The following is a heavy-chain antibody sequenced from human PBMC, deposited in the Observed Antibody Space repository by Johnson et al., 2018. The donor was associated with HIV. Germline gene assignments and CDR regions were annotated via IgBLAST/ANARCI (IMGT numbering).Heavy chain of an antibody. Sequence: VQLVESGGGLVQPGGSLRLSCAASGLTVSTNDINWVRQAPGKGLEWVAIIYSGDSTYYADSMEGRFTIFRDKSKNTVYPQMNSLRAEDTAVYYCAKEPRPGIVATDDAFDIWGQGTMVTVSS. V-gene: IGHV3-66*01. CDR1: GLTVSTND. CDR2: IYSGDST. CDR3: AKEPRPGIVATDDAFDI. D-gene: IGHD5-12*01. J-gene: IGHJ3*02.